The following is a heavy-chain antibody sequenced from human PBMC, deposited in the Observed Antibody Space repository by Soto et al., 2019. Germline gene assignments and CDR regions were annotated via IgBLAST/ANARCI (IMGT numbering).Heavy chain of an antibody. Sequence: ASVKVSCKASGYTFSGYYIHWLRQAPGRGPEWMGWINPNSGGTNYAQKFQGRVTVTRDTPTSTAYMELSRLTSDDTAVYYCARSLTEGYCTITGCYTRPLYGMDVWGQGTTVTVSS. CDR2: INPNSGGT. V-gene: IGHV1-2*02. CDR3: ARSLTEGYCTITGCYTRPLYGMDV. CDR1: GYTFSGYY. D-gene: IGHD2-2*02. J-gene: IGHJ6*02.